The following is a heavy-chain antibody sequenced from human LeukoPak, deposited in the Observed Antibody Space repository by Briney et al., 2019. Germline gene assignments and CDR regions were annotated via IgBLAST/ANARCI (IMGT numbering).Heavy chain of an antibody. D-gene: IGHD5-18*01. CDR2: ISGYNGNT. Sequence: ASVKVSCKASGYTFTNYHITWARQAPGQGLEWMGWISGYNGNTDYAQKLQGRVTMTTDTSTSTAYMELRSLRSDDTAMYYCARVSPHRKISYGYQNWLDPWGQGTLVTVSS. CDR3: ARVSPHRKISYGYQNWLDP. V-gene: IGHV1-18*01. CDR1: GYTFTNYH. J-gene: IGHJ5*02.